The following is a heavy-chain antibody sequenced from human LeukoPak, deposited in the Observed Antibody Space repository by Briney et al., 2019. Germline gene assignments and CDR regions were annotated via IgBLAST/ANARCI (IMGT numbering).Heavy chain of an antibody. Sequence: GASVKVSCKASGYTFTSYYMHWVRQAPGQGLERMGIINPSGGSTSYAQKFQGRVTMTRDTSTSTVYMELSSLRSEDTAVYYCARGNVDTALGYYFDYWGQGTLVTVSS. V-gene: IGHV1-46*01. D-gene: IGHD5-18*01. CDR2: INPSGGST. J-gene: IGHJ4*02. CDR3: ARGNVDTALGYYFDY. CDR1: GYTFTSYY.